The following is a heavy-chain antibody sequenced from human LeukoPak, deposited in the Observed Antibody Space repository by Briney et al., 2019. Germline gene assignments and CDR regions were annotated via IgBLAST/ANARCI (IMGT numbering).Heavy chain of an antibody. V-gene: IGHV1-69*13. J-gene: IGHJ4*02. CDR2: IIPIFGTA. CDR1: GGTFSSYA. Sequence: GASVKVSCKASGGTFSSYAISWVRQAPGQGLEWMGGIIPIFGTANYAQKFQGRVTITADESTSTAYMELSSLRSEDTAVYYCARVEDYGGNYYFFDYWGQGTLVTVSS. CDR3: ARVEDYGGNYYFFDY. D-gene: IGHD4-23*01.